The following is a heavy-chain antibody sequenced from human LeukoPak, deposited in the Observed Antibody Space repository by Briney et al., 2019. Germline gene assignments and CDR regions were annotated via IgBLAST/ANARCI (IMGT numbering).Heavy chain of an antibody. J-gene: IGHJ5*02. CDR3: AREAPLSDIVVVPAISDWFDP. V-gene: IGHV1-24*01. Sequence: GASVKVSCKVSGYTLTELSMHWVRQAPGKGLEWMGGFDPEDGETIYAQKFQGRVTMTEDTSTDTAYMELSSLRSEDTAVYYCAREAPLSDIVVVPAISDWFDPWGQGTLVTVSS. CDR2: FDPEDGET. CDR1: GYTLTELS. D-gene: IGHD2-2*01.